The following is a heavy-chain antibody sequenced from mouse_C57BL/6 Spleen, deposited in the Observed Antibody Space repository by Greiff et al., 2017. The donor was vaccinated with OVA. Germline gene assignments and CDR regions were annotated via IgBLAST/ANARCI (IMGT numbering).Heavy chain of an antibody. D-gene: IGHD2-4*01. V-gene: IGHV1-59*01. Sequence: QVQLQQPGAELVRPGTSVKLSCKASGYTFTSYWMHWVKQRPGQGLEWIGVIDPSDSYTNYNQKFKGKATLTVDTSSSTAYMQLSSLTSEDSAVYYCARSYYDYDVPFFDDWGQGTTLTVSS. J-gene: IGHJ2*01. CDR1: GYTFTSYW. CDR3: ARSYYDYDVPFFDD. CDR2: IDPSDSYT.